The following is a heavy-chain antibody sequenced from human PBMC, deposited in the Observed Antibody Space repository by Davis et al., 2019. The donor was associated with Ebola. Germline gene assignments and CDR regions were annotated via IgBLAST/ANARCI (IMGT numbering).Heavy chain of an antibody. V-gene: IGHV3-23*01. D-gene: IGHD3-3*01. CDR3: EKIGGRSIFGVVIILEGGMDV. Sequence: GESLKISCAASGFTFSSYAMSWVRQAPGKGLEWVSAISGSGGSTYYADSVKGRFTISRDNSKNTLYLQMNSLRAEDTAVYYCEKIGGRSIFGVVIILEGGMDVWGQGTTVTVSS. CDR2: ISGSGGST. J-gene: IGHJ6*02. CDR1: GFTFSSYA.